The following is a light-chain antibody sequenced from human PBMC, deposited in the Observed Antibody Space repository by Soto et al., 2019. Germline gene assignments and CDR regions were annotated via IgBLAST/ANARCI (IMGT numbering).Light chain of an antibody. CDR1: QTVRTY. CDR2: QAS. CDR3: QQNSSLWT. J-gene: IGKJ1*01. V-gene: IGKV1-5*03. Sequence: DIQLSQSPSTLSASVGDRVTISCRASQTVRTYLAWYQQKPGKAPKLLIFQASTLESGVPSRFSGSGSGTEFTLTFSSLQPDDVATYYCQQNSSLWTFGQGTKVDMK.